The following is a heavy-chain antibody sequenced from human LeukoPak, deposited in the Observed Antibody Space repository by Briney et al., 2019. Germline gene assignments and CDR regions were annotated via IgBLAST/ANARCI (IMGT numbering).Heavy chain of an antibody. Sequence: PGGSLXXSCAASGFTFSSDSMNWVRQAPGKGLEGVSSISRRSRYIYYADSVKGGFTISRDNAKNSLYLQMNSLRAEDTAVYYCARSLTGDLDWFDPWGRGTLVTVSS. CDR1: GFTFSSDS. V-gene: IGHV3-21*01. J-gene: IGHJ5*02. CDR3: ARSLTGDLDWFDP. CDR2: ISRRSRYI. D-gene: IGHD7-27*01.